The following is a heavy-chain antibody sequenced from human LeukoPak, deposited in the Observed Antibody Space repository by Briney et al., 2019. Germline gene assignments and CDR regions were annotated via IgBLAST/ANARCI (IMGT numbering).Heavy chain of an antibody. Sequence: SETLSLTCSVSDGSIRTYYWRWIRQSPGQGLEWIGNICYRGDINYNPSLKSRVIISIDTSKNLFSLKVTSLTAADTAVYYCATNKDWAEADWGQGTLVIVSS. V-gene: IGHV4-59*03. J-gene: IGHJ4*02. CDR3: ATNKDWAEAD. CDR2: ICYRGDI. D-gene: IGHD3/OR15-3a*01. CDR1: DGSIRTYY.